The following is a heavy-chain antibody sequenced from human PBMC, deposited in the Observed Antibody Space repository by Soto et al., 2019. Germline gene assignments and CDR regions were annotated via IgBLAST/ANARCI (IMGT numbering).Heavy chain of an antibody. J-gene: IGHJ6*02. D-gene: IGHD3-3*01. CDR1: GFTFSSYA. V-gene: IGHV3-64D*08. CDR3: VKDPAYPPRFLSHYWVV. Sequence: QPGGSLRLSCSASGFTFSSYAMHWVRQAPGKGLEYVSAISSNGGSTYYADSVKGRFTISRDNSKNTLYLQMSSLRAEDTAVYYCVKDPAYPPRFLSHYWVVWGQGTTVTVSS. CDR2: ISSNGGST.